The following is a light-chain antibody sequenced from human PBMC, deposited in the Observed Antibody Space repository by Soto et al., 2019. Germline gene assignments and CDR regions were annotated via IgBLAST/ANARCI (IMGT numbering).Light chain of an antibody. Sequence: QSALTQPASVSGSPGQSITISCTGTSSDVGGYNYVSWYQQHPGKAPKLIIYEVTHRPSGVSSRFSATRSGNTASLTISGLQADDEADYYCTSYTSNKGFVFGAGTKVTVL. V-gene: IGLV2-14*01. J-gene: IGLJ1*01. CDR2: EVT. CDR1: SSDVGGYNY. CDR3: TSYTSNKGFV.